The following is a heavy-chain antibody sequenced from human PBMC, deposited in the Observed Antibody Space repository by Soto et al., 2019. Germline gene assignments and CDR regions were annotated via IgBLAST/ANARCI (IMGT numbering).Heavy chain of an antibody. J-gene: IGHJ6*02. CDR3: AKDRGVATVYDGMDV. CDR2: ISYDGSNK. CDR1: GFTFSSYG. D-gene: IGHD5-12*01. Sequence: GGSLRLSCAASGFTFSSYGMHWVRQAPGKGLEWVAVISYDGSNKYYADSVKGRFTISRDNSKNTLYLQMNSLRAEDTAVYYCAKDRGVATVYDGMDVWGQGTTVTVSS. V-gene: IGHV3-30*18.